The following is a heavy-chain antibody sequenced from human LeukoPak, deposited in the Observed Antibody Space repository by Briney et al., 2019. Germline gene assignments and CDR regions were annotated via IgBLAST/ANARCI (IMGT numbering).Heavy chain of an antibody. CDR3: AYIVVVPAAALKENYYYYMDV. CDR1: GGSFSGYY. Sequence: PSETLSLTCAVYGGSFSGYYWSWIRQPPGKGLEWIGEINHSGSTNYNPSLKSRVTISVDTSKNQFSLKLSSVTAADTAVYYCAYIVVVPAAALKENYYYYMDVWGKGTTVTVSS. J-gene: IGHJ6*03. D-gene: IGHD2-2*01. CDR2: INHSGST. V-gene: IGHV4-34*01.